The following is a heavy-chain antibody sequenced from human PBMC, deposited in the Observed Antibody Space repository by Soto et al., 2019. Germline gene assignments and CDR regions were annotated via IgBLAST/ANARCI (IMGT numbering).Heavy chain of an antibody. CDR3: AREQFEGWWLRKIYYYYGMDV. J-gene: IGHJ6*02. Sequence: PSQTLSLTCAISGDSVSSNSAAWNWIRQSPSRGLEWLGRTYYRSKWYNDSAVSVKSRITINPDTSKNQFSLQLNSVTPEDTAVYYCAREQFEGWWLRKIYYYYGMDVWGQGTTVTVSS. V-gene: IGHV6-1*01. D-gene: IGHD5-12*01. CDR1: GDSVSSNSAA. CDR2: TYYRSKWYN.